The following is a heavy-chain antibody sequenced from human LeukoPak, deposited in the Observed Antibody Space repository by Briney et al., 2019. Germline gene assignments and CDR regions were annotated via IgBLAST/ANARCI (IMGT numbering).Heavy chain of an antibody. CDR1: GGSIRSYY. Sequence: SETLSVTRTVSGGSIRSYYWSWLRQPAGKGLEWVGRIYTSGSTNYNPSLKSRVTMSVDTSKNQFSLKLSSVPAADTAVYYCAREYKAAAGNNWFDPWGQGTLVTVSS. CDR2: IYTSGST. J-gene: IGHJ5*02. V-gene: IGHV4-4*07. CDR3: AREYKAAAGNNWFDP. D-gene: IGHD6-13*01.